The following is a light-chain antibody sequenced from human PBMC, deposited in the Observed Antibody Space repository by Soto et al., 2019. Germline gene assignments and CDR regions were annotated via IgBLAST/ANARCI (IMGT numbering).Light chain of an antibody. CDR3: SSYAGINIYV. Sequence: QSVLTQPPSASGSPGQSITISCTGTSSDVGAFNYVSWYQQHPGKAPKLMIFEINKRPSGVPDRFSGSKSGNSASLTVSGLQTEDEADYYCSSYAGINIYVFGSGTKVADL. V-gene: IGLV2-8*01. CDR1: SSDVGAFNY. CDR2: EIN. J-gene: IGLJ1*01.